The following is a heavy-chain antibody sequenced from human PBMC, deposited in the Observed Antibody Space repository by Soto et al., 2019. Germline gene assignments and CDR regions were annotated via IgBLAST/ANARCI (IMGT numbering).Heavy chain of an antibody. V-gene: IGHV4-31*02. CDR3: ASIYDSSGYYYGNNWFDP. CDR1: GASIGSGDYY. D-gene: IGHD3-22*01. CDR2: IYYSGGT. J-gene: IGHJ5*02. Sequence: SETLSLTCTVAGASIGSGDYYWSWIRQHPGKGLEWIGYIYYSGGTYYNPSLKSRVTISVDTSKNQFSLGLSSVTAADTAVYYCASIYDSSGYYYGNNWFDPWGQGTLLTVSS.